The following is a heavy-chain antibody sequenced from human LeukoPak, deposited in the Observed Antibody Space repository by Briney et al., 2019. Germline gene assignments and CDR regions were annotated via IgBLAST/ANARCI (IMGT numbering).Heavy chain of an antibody. CDR2: IKQDGSEK. J-gene: IGHJ3*02. CDR3: ARDRRLFEDAFDI. Sequence: GGSLRLSCAASGFTFSNYWMSWVRQAPGKGLEWVANIKQDGSEKYYVNSVKGRFTISRDNAKNSLYLQMNSLRAEDTAVYYCARDRRLFEDAFDIWGQGTMVTVSS. V-gene: IGHV3-7*01. D-gene: IGHD3-10*02. CDR1: GFTFSNYW.